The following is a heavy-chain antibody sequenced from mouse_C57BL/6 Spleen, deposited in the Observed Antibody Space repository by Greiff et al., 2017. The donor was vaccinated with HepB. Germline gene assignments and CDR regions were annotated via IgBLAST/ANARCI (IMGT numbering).Heavy chain of an antibody. Sequence: EVQRVESGGGLVKPGGSLKLSCAASGFTFSDYGMHWVRQAPEKGLEWVAYISSGSSTIYYADTVKGRFTISRDNAKNTLFLQMTSLRSEDTAMFYCARCCYGPHWYFDVWGTATTVTVSS. D-gene: IGHD1-1*01. CDR2: ISSGSSTI. V-gene: IGHV5-17*01. CDR1: GFTFSDYG. J-gene: IGHJ1*03. CDR3: ARCCYGPHWYFDV.